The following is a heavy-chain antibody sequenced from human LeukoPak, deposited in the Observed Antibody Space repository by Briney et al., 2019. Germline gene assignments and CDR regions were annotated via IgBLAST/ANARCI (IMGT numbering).Heavy chain of an antibody. J-gene: IGHJ4*02. CDR2: ISAYNGNT. CDR3: ARDMGSGYERFDN. V-gene: IGHV1-18*01. CDR1: GYTFTSYG. D-gene: IGHD5-12*01. Sequence: GASVKVSCKASGYTFTSYGISWVRQAPGQGLEWMGWISAYNGNTNYARKFQGRVTMTTDTSTSAAYMELRSLRSDDTAIYYCARDMGSGYERFDNWGQGTLVTVSS.